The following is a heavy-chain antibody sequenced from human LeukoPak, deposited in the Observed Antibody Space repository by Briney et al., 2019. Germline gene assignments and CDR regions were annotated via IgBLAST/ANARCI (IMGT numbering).Heavy chain of an antibody. CDR1: SGSFSGYS. V-gene: IGHV4-34*01. CDR2: INHSGSI. J-gene: IGHJ4*02. CDR3: ARVLPAAITRVFDY. Sequence: KPSETLSLTCAVYSGSFSGYSWSWIRQPPGKGLEWIGEINHSGSINYNPSVRSRVTISEDTSKNQFSLKLNSVTAADTAVYYCARVLPAAITRVFDYWGQGTLVTVSS. D-gene: IGHD2-2*02.